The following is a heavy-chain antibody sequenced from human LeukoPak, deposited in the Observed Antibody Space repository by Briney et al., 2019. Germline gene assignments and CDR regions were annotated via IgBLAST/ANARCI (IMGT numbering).Heavy chain of an antibody. J-gene: IGHJ5*02. Sequence: SETLSLTCTVSGGSVSSYYWSWIRQPPGKGLEWIGYIYYSGSTNYNPSLKSRVTISVDTSKNQFSLKLSSVTAADTAVYYCARVLGYCTNGVCYKNWFDPWGQGTLVTVSS. V-gene: IGHV4-59*08. D-gene: IGHD2-8*01. CDR1: GGSVSSYY. CDR3: ARVLGYCTNGVCYKNWFDP. CDR2: IYYSGST.